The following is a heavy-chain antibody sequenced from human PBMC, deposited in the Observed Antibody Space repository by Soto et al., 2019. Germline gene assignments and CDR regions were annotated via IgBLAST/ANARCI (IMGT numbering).Heavy chain of an antibody. D-gene: IGHD3-22*01. CDR2: VYHTGRT. CDR3: ARAPYYYDSSGYYLDY. V-gene: IGHV4-61*01. CDR1: GGSFKSGSYS. J-gene: IGHJ4*02. Sequence: SETLSLTCTVSGGSFKSGSYSWSWIRQPPGKGLEWIGYVYHTGRTSYNPSLKSRVSISVDTSKNQFSLKLSSVTAADTAVYYCARAPYYYDSSGYYLDYWGQGTLVTVSS.